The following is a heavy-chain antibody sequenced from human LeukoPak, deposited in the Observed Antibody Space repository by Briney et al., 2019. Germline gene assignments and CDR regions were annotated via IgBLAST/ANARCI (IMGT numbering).Heavy chain of an antibody. Sequence: GSLRLSCAASGFTFNSYWMNWVRQAPGKGLEWVANIKRDGSEKYYVDSVKGRFTISRDNAKNSLDLQMNSLRAEDTAVYYCAKGLRYFDWPVDYWGQGTLVTVSS. D-gene: IGHD3-9*01. CDR2: IKRDGSEK. CDR3: AKGLRYFDWPVDY. J-gene: IGHJ4*02. CDR1: GFTFNSYW. V-gene: IGHV3-7*03.